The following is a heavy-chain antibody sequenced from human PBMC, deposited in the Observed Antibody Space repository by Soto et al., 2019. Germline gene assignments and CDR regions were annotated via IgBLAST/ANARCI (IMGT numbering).Heavy chain of an antibody. J-gene: IGHJ4*02. CDR2: ISYDGSNK. D-gene: IGHD6-13*01. Sequence: GGSLRLSCAASGFTFSSYAMHWVRQAPGKGLEWVAVISYDGSNKYYADSVKGRFTISRDNSKNTLYLQMNSLRAEETAVYYCARESPDSYDSSSWYYFDYWGQGTLVTVSS. CDR1: GFTFSSYA. V-gene: IGHV3-30-3*01. CDR3: ARESPDSYDSSSWYYFDY.